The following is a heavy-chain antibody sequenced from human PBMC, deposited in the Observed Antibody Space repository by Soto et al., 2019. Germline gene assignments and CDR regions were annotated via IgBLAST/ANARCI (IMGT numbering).Heavy chain of an antibody. CDR1: GFTSINYW. V-gene: IGHV3-74*01. J-gene: IGHJ4*02. D-gene: IGHD2-15*01. CDR3: ATLDTAEIQTAAY. Sequence: GGSLRLSCAASGFTSINYWMHWVLQAPGKGLVWVSRINSDGISTTYADSVKGRFTISRDNAKNTLYLQMNSLRVEDTAVYYCATLDTAEIQTAAYWGQGTLVTVSS. CDR2: INSDGIST.